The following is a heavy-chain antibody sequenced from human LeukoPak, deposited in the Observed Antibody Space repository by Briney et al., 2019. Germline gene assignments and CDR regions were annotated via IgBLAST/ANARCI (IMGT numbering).Heavy chain of an antibody. CDR1: GFTFSSYW. V-gene: IGHV3-74*01. CDR2: INSDGSST. D-gene: IGHD1-26*01. J-gene: IGHJ3*02. Sequence: GGSLRLSCAASGFTFSSYWMHWVRQAPGKGLVWVSRINSDGSSTSYADSVKGRFTISRDNAKNTLYLQMNSLRAEDTAVYYCARDPARWELLLGGVAFDIWGQRTMVTVSS. CDR3: ARDPARWELLLGGVAFDI.